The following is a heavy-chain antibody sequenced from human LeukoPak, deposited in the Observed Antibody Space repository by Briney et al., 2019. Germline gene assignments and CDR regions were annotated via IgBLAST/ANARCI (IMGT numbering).Heavy chain of an antibody. CDR1: GGSISSYY. Sequence: PSETLSLTCTVSGGSISSYYWSWIRQLAGKGLEWIGRFYTSGSTNYNPSLKSRVTMSVDASKNQFSLKLSSVTAADTAVNYCARIGCGGDCSPYFDYWGQGTLVTVSS. CDR2: FYTSGST. CDR3: ARIGCGGDCSPYFDY. V-gene: IGHV4-4*07. D-gene: IGHD2-21*02. J-gene: IGHJ4*02.